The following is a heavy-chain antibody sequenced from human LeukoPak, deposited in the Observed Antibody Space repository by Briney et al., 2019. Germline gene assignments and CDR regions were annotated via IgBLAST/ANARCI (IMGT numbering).Heavy chain of an antibody. Sequence: TGGSLRLSCAASGFTFSSYSMNWVRQAPGKGLEWVSSISSSSSYIYYADSVKGRFTISRDNAKNSLYLQMNSLRAEDTAVYYCARSESGDYDFDYWGQGILVTVSS. V-gene: IGHV3-21*01. CDR1: GFTFSSYS. D-gene: IGHD4-17*01. CDR2: ISSSSSYI. CDR3: ARSESGDYDFDY. J-gene: IGHJ4*02.